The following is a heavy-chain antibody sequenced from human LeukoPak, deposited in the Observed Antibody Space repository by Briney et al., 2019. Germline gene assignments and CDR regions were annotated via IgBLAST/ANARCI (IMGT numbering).Heavy chain of an antibody. CDR2: INPSGGST. D-gene: IGHD1-26*01. J-gene: IGHJ4*02. CDR3: ARKAGGSYRLDY. Sequence: ASVKVSCKASGYTFTAYYFHWVRQAPGQGLEWMGIINPSGGSTSYAQKFQGRVTMTRDTSTSTVYMELSSLRSEDTAVYYCARKAGGSYRLDYWGQGTLVTVSS. V-gene: IGHV1-46*01. CDR1: GYTFTAYY.